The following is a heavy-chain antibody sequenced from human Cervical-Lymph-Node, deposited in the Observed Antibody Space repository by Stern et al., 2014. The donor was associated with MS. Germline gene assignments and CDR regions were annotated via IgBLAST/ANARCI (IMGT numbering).Heavy chain of an antibody. J-gene: IGHJ4*02. CDR1: GFTFSSYG. D-gene: IGHD2-2*01. V-gene: IGHV3-33*01. CDR3: ARDSSKGGSNY. CDR2: VWSDGSNK. Sequence: VQLVESGGGVVQPGRSLRLACAASGFTFSSYGMHWVRQAPEKGLEWVAGVWSDGSNKYYAESVTGRFTISRSNSKNTPYLQMNSLRAEDTAVYYCARDSSKGGSNYWGQGTLVTVSS.